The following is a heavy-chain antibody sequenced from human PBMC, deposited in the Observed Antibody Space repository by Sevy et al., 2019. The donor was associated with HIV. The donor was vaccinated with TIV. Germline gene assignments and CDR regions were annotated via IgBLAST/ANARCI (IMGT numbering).Heavy chain of an antibody. CDR1: GYSFTSHW. J-gene: IGHJ4*02. V-gene: IGHV5-51*01. D-gene: IGHD3-22*01. Sequence: GESLKISCKGSGYSFTSHWIGWVRHMPGKGLEWMGIIYPDDSDTRYSPSFQGRVTFSADMSISTAYLLWSSLKASDTAMYYCATSRTGYFDRSGYYIYWGQGTLVTVSS. CDR2: IYPDDSDT. CDR3: ATSRTGYFDRSGYYIY.